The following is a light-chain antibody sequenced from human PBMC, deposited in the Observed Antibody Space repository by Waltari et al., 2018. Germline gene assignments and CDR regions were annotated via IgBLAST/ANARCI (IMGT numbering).Light chain of an antibody. V-gene: IGKV3-20*01. CDR1: QSVRGS. Sequence: IVLTQSPGTLSLSPGERATLSCRSSQSVRGSLAWYQQKAGQAPRLLIYGVSSRATGIPERFSGSGSGTDFSLTISRLEPEDFAVYYCQHYVRLPGTFGQGTKVEIK. CDR2: GVS. CDR3: QHYVRLPGT. J-gene: IGKJ1*01.